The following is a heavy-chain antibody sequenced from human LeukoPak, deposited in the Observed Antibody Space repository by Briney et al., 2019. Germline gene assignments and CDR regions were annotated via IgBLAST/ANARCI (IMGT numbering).Heavy chain of an antibody. Sequence: SETLSLTCSVSGDSISSGGYYWSWIRQPPGEGLDWIGYISQSGSTSYNPSLKSRVTISVDRSKNQFSLQLSSVTASDTAVYYCARVLTDSRGWYHFDYWGQGTLVTVSS. CDR2: ISQSGST. V-gene: IGHV4-30-2*01. CDR1: GDSISSGGYY. J-gene: IGHJ4*02. CDR3: ARVLTDSRGWYHFDY. D-gene: IGHD6-19*01.